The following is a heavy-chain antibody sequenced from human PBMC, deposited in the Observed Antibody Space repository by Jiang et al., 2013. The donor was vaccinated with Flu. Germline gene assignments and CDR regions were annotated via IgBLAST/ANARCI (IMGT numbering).Heavy chain of an antibody. V-gene: IGHV1-18*01. J-gene: IGHJ5*02. Sequence: GAEVKKPGASVKVSCKASGYTFTSYGISWVRQAPGQGLEWMGWISAYNGNTNYAQKLQGRVTMTTDTSTSTAYMELRSLRSDDTAVYYCARDGPGYYYGSGSEWFDPWGQGTLVTVSS. CDR2: ISAYNGNT. CDR3: ARDGPGYYYGSGSEWFDP. CDR1: GYTFTSYG. D-gene: IGHD3-10*01.